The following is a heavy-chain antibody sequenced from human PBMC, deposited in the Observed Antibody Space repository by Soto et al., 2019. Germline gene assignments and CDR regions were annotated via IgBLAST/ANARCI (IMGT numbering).Heavy chain of an antibody. J-gene: IGHJ5*02. CDR1: GYTFTSYG. Sequence: WASVKVSCKVSGYTFTSYGISWVRQAPGQGLEWMGWISAYNGNTNYAQKLQGRVTMTTDTSTSTAYMELRSLRSDDTAVYYCAREVYYYGSGRSSWFDPWGQGTLVTVSS. CDR3: AREVYYYGSGRSSWFDP. CDR2: ISAYNGNT. V-gene: IGHV1-18*01. D-gene: IGHD3-10*01.